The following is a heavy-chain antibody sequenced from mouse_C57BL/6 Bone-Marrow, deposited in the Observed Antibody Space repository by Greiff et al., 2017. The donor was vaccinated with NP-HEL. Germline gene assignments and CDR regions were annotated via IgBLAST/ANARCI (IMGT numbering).Heavy chain of an antibody. CDR3: AIYGYDGRKYAMDY. V-gene: IGHV5-12*01. J-gene: IGHJ4*01. Sequence: EVMLVESGGGLVQPGGSLKLSCAASGFTFSDYYMYWVRQTPEKRLEWVAYISNGGGSTYYPDTVKGRFTISRDNAKNTLYLQMSRLKSEDTAMYYCAIYGYDGRKYAMDYWGQGTSVTVSS. CDR1: GFTFSDYY. CDR2: ISNGGGST. D-gene: IGHD2-2*01.